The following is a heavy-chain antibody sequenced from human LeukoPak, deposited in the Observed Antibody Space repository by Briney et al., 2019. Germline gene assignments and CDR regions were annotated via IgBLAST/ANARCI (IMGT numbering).Heavy chain of an antibody. CDR1: GGSISSYY. Sequence: SETLSLTCTVSGGSISSYYWSWIRQPPGKGLEWIGYIYYSGSTNCNPSLKSRVTISVDTSKNQFSLKLSSVTAADTAVYYCARRPNRRGSTANYFDYWGQGTLVTVSS. J-gene: IGHJ4*02. CDR3: ARRPNRRGSTANYFDY. D-gene: IGHD1-26*01. V-gene: IGHV4-59*12. CDR2: IYYSGST.